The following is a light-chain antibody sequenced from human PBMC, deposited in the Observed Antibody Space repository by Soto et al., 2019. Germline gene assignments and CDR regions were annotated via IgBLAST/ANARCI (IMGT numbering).Light chain of an antibody. CDR2: AAS. V-gene: IGKV1-8*01. Sequence: AIRMTQSPSSFSASTGDRVTITCRASQGISNSLAWYQQKPGKAPKLLIYAASTLQSWVPSRFSGSGSGTDFTLTINCLQSEDFATYYCQQYYSYPLFTFGPGTTVDVK. CDR1: QGISNS. CDR3: QQYYSYPLFT. J-gene: IGKJ3*01.